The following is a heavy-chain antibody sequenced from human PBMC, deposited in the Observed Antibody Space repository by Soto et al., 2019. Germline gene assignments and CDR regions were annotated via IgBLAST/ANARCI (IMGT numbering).Heavy chain of an antibody. CDR2: INHEGSNT. J-gene: IGHJ6*02. Sequence: PGGSLRLSCAASGFIFSGFWMHWVRQVPGEGLVWVSRINHEGSNTNYADFVRGRFTISRDNSKNMLYLQMNSLRAEDAAVYYCARDEDPNYYHYGMDVWGQGTTVTVSS. V-gene: IGHV3-74*01. CDR3: ARDEDPNYYHYGMDV. D-gene: IGHD3-16*01. CDR1: GFIFSGFW.